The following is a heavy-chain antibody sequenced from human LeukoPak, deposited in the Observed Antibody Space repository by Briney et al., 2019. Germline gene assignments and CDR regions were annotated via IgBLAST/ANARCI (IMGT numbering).Heavy chain of an antibody. Sequence: SETLSLTCTVSGGSISSYYWSWVRQPPGKGLEWIGYIYYSGSTNYNPSLKSRVTISVDTSKNQFSLKLSPVTAADTAVYYCARLQPLWFGDKSAFDIWGQGTMVTVSS. V-gene: IGHV4-59*08. CDR1: GGSISSYY. CDR3: ARLQPLWFGDKSAFDI. CDR2: IYYSGST. J-gene: IGHJ3*02. D-gene: IGHD3-10*01.